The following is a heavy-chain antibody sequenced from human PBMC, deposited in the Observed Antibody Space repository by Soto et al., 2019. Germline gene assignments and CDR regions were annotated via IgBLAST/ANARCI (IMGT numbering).Heavy chain of an antibody. CDR1: VGTFSSYA. CDR2: IIPIFGTA. Sequence: SVKVSCKASVGTFSSYAISWVRQAPGQGLEWMGGIIPIFGTANYAQKFQGRVTITADESTSTAYMELSSLRSEDTAVYYCARYPYDSSGYYHYYYYGMDVWGQGTTVTVSS. J-gene: IGHJ6*02. CDR3: ARYPYDSSGYYHYYYYGMDV. D-gene: IGHD3-22*01. V-gene: IGHV1-69*13.